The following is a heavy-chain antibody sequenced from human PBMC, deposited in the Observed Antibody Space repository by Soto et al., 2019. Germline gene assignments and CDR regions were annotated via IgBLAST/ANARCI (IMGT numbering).Heavy chain of an antibody. V-gene: IGHV1-18*01. CDR3: ARDNSGDFWSGYSHYYFDY. CDR2: ISAYNGNT. D-gene: IGHD3-3*01. J-gene: IGHJ4*02. CDR1: GYTLTSYG. Sequence: QVQLVQSGAEVKKPGASVKVSCKASGYTLTSYGISWVRQAPGQGLEWMGWISAYNGNTNYAQKLQGRVTMTTDTSTTPAYMELRSLRSDDTAVYYCARDNSGDFWSGYSHYYFDYWGQGTLVTVSS.